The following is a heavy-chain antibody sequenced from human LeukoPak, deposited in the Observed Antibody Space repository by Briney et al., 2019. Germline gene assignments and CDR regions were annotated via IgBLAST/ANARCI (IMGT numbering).Heavy chain of an antibody. Sequence: TGGSLRLSCAASGFTFSSYGMSWVRQAPGKGLEWVSVIYSGGSTYYADSVKGRFTISRDNSKNTLYLQMNSLRAEDTAVYYCARDDGWFDPWGQGTLVTVSS. V-gene: IGHV3-53*01. CDR3: ARDDGWFDP. CDR2: IYSGGST. J-gene: IGHJ5*02. CDR1: GFTFSSYG. D-gene: IGHD5-24*01.